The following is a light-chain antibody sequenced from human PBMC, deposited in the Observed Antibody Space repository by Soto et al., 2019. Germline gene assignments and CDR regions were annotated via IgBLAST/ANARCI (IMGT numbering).Light chain of an antibody. CDR3: QQRSNRPT. J-gene: IGKJ4*01. V-gene: IGKV3-11*01. Sequence: EIVLAQSPATLSLSPGDGATLSCRASQSVDSYLVWYQQRPVQAPRLLIYDASKRATGVPARFSGSESGTDFTLAISSLEPEDFAVYYCQQRSNRPTFGGGTQVDIX. CDR1: QSVDSY. CDR2: DAS.